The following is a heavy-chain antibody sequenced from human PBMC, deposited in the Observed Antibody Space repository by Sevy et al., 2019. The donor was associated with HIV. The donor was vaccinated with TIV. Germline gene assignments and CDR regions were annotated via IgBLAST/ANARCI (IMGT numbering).Heavy chain of an antibody. CDR1: GFTFSSYA. J-gene: IGHJ4*02. CDR2: ISSRGGST. CDR3: AKAGVAVAGTFDLFYFDY. V-gene: IGHV3-23*01. D-gene: IGHD6-19*01. Sequence: GGSLRLSCAASGFTFSSYAMSWVRQAPGKGLEWVSTISSRGGSTYYADSVKGQFTISRDNSKNTLSLLMNSLRAEDTALYYCAKAGVAVAGTFDLFYFDYWGQRTLVTVSS.